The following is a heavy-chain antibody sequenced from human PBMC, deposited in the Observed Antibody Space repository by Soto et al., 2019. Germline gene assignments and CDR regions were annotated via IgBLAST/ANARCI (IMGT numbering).Heavy chain of an antibody. V-gene: IGHV6-1*01. CDR3: ARDFAAHNWNYGLYGMDV. J-gene: IGHJ6*02. CDR2: TYYRSKWYN. D-gene: IGHD1-7*01. Sequence: QTLSLTCAISGDSVSGNSAAWNLIRQSPSRGLEWLGRTYYRSKWYNDYAVSVKSRITINPDTSKNQFSLQLNSVTPEDTAVYYCARDFAAHNWNYGLYGMDVWGQGTTVTVSS. CDR1: GDSVSGNSAA.